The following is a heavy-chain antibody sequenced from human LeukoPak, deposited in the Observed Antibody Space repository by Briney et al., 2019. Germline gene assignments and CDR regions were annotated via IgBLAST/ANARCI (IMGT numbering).Heavy chain of an antibody. Sequence: PSETLSLTCAVYGGSFSGYYWSWIRQPPGKGLEWIGEINHSGSTNYNPSLKSRVTISVDTSKNQFSLKLSSVTAADTTAYYCARSFIAAAGTGFDPWGQGTLVTVSS. CDR1: GGSFSGYY. J-gene: IGHJ5*02. V-gene: IGHV4-34*01. CDR3: ARSFIAAAGTGFDP. CDR2: INHSGST. D-gene: IGHD6-13*01.